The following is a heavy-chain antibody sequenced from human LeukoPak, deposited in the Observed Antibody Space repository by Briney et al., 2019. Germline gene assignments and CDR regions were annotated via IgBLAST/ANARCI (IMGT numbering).Heavy chain of an antibody. CDR1: GFTFSSYA. CDR3: ARDRGYGDFVPFDY. Sequence: GGSLRLSCAASGFTFSSYAMSWVRQAPGKGLEWVSGINWNGGSTGYADSVKGRFTISRDNAKNSLYLQMNSLRAEDTALYYCARDRGYGDFVPFDYWGQGTLVTVSS. J-gene: IGHJ4*02. V-gene: IGHV3-20*04. D-gene: IGHD4-17*01. CDR2: INWNGGST.